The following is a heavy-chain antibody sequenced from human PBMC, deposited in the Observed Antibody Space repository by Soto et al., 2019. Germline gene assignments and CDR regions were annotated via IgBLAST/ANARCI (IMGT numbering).Heavy chain of an antibody. Sequence: QVQLVQSGAEVKKPGSSVKVSCKASGDTFSDYAISWVRQAPGQGLEWMGGIIPISGTPNYAQKFQDRVTITADKSTSIASMELSSLRSEDTAFYYCARAHYVWGKYHLDYWGQGTLVTVSS. J-gene: IGHJ4*02. V-gene: IGHV1-69*06. CDR1: GDTFSDYA. CDR2: IIPISGTP. D-gene: IGHD3-16*01. CDR3: ARAHYVWGKYHLDY.